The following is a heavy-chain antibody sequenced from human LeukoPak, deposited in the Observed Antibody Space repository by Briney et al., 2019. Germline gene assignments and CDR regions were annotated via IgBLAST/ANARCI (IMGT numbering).Heavy chain of an antibody. CDR1: GFTFSSYG. J-gene: IGHJ3*02. D-gene: IGHD6-19*01. CDR3: AKAPGIAVPDI. V-gene: IGHV3-30*18. Sequence: GRSLRLSCAASGFTFSSYGMHWVRQAPGKGLEWVAVISYEGSNKYYADSVKGRFTISRDNSKNTLYLQMNSLRAEDTAVYYCAKAPGIAVPDIWGQGTMVTVSS. CDR2: ISYEGSNK.